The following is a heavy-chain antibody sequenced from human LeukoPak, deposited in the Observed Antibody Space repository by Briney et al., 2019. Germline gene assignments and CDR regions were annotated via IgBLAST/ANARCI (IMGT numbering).Heavy chain of an antibody. CDR2: IFYSGST. CDR3: ARFYQGIVDYFDY. CDR1: SGSISTSNYY. Sequence: SETLSLTCTVSSGSISTSNYYWGWVRQPPGKALEWIGNIFYSGSTYYSPSLKSRVTISLDTSRNQFSLKLSSVTAADTAVYYCARFYQGIVDYFDYWGQGTLVTVSS. D-gene: IGHD3-22*01. V-gene: IGHV4-39*07. J-gene: IGHJ4*02.